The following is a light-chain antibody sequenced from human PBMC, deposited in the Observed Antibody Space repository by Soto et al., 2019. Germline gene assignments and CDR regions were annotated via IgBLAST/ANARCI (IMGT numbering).Light chain of an antibody. CDR1: SSNIGSDF. V-gene: IGLV1-47*01. CDR2: RNN. J-gene: IGLJ3*02. Sequence: QSVLTQPPSASGTPGQKVTISCSGSSSNIGSDFVYWFQQLPGTAPTLLIYRNNQWPSGVPDRFSGSKSGTSASLAISGLRSEDEADYYCASWDGSLRGWVFGGGTKLTVL. CDR3: ASWDGSLRGWV.